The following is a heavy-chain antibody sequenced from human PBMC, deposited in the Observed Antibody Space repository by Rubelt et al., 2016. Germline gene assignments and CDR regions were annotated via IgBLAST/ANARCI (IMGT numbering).Heavy chain of an antibody. CDR1: GGTFSSYA. Sequence: QVQLVQSGAEVKKPGSSVKVSCKASGGTFSSYAISWVRQAPGQGLEWMGGIIPVFGTANYAQKFQGRGTITADESTSTAYMELSSLRSEDTAVYYCARLSIFEDTAMVMSDYWGQGTLVTVSS. CDR2: IIPVFGTA. V-gene: IGHV1-69*01. CDR3: ARLSIFEDTAMVMSDY. J-gene: IGHJ4*02. D-gene: IGHD5-18*01.